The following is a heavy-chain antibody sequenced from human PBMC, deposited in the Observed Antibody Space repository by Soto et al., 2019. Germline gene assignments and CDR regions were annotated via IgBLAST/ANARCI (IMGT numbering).Heavy chain of an antibody. V-gene: IGHV3-53*01. J-gene: IGHJ4*02. Sequence: EVQLVESGGGLIQPGGSLRLSCAASGFTVSSNYMSWVRQAPGKGLEWVSVINTGGGTYYAGSAKGRFTISRDDSKKIMYLQRKGLGAENTAMYFFASSRGCSFDFWGQGTLVTVSS. CDR3: ASSRGCSFDF. CDR2: INTGGGT. CDR1: GFTVSSNY. D-gene: IGHD2-8*01.